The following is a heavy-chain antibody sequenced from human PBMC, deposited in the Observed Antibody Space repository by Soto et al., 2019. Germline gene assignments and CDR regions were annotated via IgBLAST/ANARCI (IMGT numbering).Heavy chain of an antibody. CDR2: IKQDGSEK. V-gene: IGHV3-7*01. Sequence: EVQLVESGGGLVQPGGSLRLSCAVSGFTFSSYWMSWVRQAPGKGLEWVANIKQDGSEKYYVDSVKGRFTISSDNAKNSLYLQMNSLRAEDTAVYYCARGIGSYWYDAFDIWGQGTMVTVSS. CDR1: GFTFSSYW. D-gene: IGHD1-26*01. CDR3: ARGIGSYWYDAFDI. J-gene: IGHJ3*02.